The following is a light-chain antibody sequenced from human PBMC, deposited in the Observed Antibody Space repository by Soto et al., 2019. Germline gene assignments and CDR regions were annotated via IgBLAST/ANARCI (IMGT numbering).Light chain of an antibody. Sequence: DIQLTQSPSFLSASVVDRVTITFRASQDVSDYLAWYQHAPGKAPNLLIYAAYTLQSGVPSRFSGSGSGTEFSLTITSLQPEDFATYYCQYLNGAPTITFGQGTRLEIK. CDR3: QYLNGAPTIT. V-gene: IGKV1-9*01. J-gene: IGKJ5*01. CDR2: AAY. CDR1: QDVSDY.